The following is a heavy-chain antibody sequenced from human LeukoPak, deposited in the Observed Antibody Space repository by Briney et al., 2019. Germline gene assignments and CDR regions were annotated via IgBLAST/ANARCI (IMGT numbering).Heavy chain of an antibody. V-gene: IGHV3-30*02. D-gene: IGHD1-1*01. CDR2: MRYDGSNK. Sequence: PGGSLRLSSAASGFTFNSYGMHWVRQAPGKGLEWVAFMRYDGSNKYYADSVKGRFTISRDNSKNTLYLQMNSLRAEDTAVYYCAKGTLLKGTVDYWGQGTLVTVSS. J-gene: IGHJ4*02. CDR1: GFTFNSYG. CDR3: AKGTLLKGTVDY.